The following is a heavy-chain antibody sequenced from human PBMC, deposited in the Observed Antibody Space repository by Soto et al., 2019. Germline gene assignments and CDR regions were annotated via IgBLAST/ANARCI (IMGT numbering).Heavy chain of an antibody. J-gene: IGHJ6*02. CDR1: GYTFTGYY. V-gene: IGHV1-2*04. CDR2: INPNSGGT. CDR3: ARDVINYYDSSGYYQAPEKYYYYYGMDV. D-gene: IGHD3-22*01. Sequence: ASLKVSCKASGYTFTGYYMHWVRQAPGQGLEWMGWINPNSGGTNYAQKFQGWVTMTRDTSISTAYMELSRLRSDDTAVYYCARDVINYYDSSGYYQAPEKYYYYYGMDVWGQGTTVTVSS.